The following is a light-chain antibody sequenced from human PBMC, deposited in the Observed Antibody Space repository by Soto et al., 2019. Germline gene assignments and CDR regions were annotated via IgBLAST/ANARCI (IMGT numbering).Light chain of an antibody. CDR1: SSNIGSNT. V-gene: IGLV1-44*01. Sequence: QSVLTQPPSASGTPGQRVTISCSGSSSNIGSNTVNWYQQLPGTAPKLLIYRNNQRSSGVPDRFSGSKSGTSASLAISGLQSEDEADCYCAAWDDSLNGVVFGGGTQLTVL. CDR2: RNN. CDR3: AAWDDSLNGVV. J-gene: IGLJ2*01.